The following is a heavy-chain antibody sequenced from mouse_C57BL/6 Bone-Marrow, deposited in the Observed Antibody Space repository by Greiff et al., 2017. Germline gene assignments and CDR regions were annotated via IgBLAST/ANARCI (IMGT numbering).Heavy chain of an antibody. CDR1: GFNIKSSY. CDR2: IDPANGNT. D-gene: IGHD1-3*01. J-gene: IGHJ4*01. Sequence: EVQLQQSVAELVRPGASVKLSCTASGFNIKSSYMHWVKQRPGQGLEWIGRIDPANGNTKYAPKFQGKATLTADTSSNTAYLQLSSLTSEDTAIYYCARSCDSGLDYYALYYWGQGTSVTVSS. V-gene: IGHV14-3*01. CDR3: ARSCDSGLDYYALYY.